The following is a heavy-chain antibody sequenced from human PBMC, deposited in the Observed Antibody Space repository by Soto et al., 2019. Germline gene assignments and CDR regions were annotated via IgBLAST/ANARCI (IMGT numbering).Heavy chain of an antibody. CDR1: GGTFSSYA. Sequence: QVQLVQSGAEVKKPGSSVKVSCKASGGTFSSYAISWVRQAPGQGLEWMGGIIPIFGTANYAQKFQGRVTITADESTSTAYMELSSLRSEDTAVYYCARDLNYYYDSSGYYSGRSRNYYYGMDVWGQGTTVTVSS. CDR3: ARDLNYYYDSSGYYSGRSRNYYYGMDV. V-gene: IGHV1-69*01. J-gene: IGHJ6*02. D-gene: IGHD3-22*01. CDR2: IIPIFGTA.